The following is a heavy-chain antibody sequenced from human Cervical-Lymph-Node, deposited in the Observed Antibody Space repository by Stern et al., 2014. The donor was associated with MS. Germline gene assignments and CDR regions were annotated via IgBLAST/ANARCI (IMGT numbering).Heavy chain of an antibody. Sequence: EVQLVESGGDLVQPGGSLRLSCAVSGFTVGNNYISWVRQAPGQGLEWVSVMYSSGGTVYADSVKGRFTISRDNSKNTVHLQMNSLRTEDTAVYYCARLDYPGKTYYWGQGTLVTVSS. CDR1: GFTVGNNY. CDR2: MYSSGGT. CDR3: ARLDYPGKTYY. D-gene: IGHD3-16*01. J-gene: IGHJ4*02. V-gene: IGHV3-66*02.